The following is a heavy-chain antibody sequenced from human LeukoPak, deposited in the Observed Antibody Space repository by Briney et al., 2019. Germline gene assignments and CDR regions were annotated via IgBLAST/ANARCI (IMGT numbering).Heavy chain of an antibody. Sequence: ASLKVSCKASGYTFTGYYMHWVRQAPGQGLEWMGWTNPNSGGTKTAQTFQGRVTMTRDTSISTAYMELSRLRSDDTAVYFCARSVVAGSGNFDYWGQGTLVTVSS. CDR3: ARSVVAGSGNFDY. CDR2: TNPNSGGT. CDR1: GYTFTGYY. J-gene: IGHJ4*02. D-gene: IGHD6-19*01. V-gene: IGHV1-2*02.